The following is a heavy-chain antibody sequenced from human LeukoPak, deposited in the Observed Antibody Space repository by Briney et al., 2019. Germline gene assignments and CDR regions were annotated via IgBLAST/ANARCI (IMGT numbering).Heavy chain of an antibody. D-gene: IGHD6-13*01. Sequence: PSETLSLTSTVSGGSISSYYWSWIRQPAGKGLEWIGRIYTSGSTNYNPSLKSRVTMSVDTSKNQFSLNLSSMTAADTAVYYCASQAATGNYFDQWGQGTLVTVSS. CDR3: ASQAATGNYFDQ. J-gene: IGHJ4*02. CDR1: GGSISSYY. CDR2: IYTSGST. V-gene: IGHV4-4*07.